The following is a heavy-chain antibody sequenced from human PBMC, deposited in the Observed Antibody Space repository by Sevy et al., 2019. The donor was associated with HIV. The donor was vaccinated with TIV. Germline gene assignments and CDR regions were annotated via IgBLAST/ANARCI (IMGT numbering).Heavy chain of an antibody. CDR1: GFTFRKYS. V-gene: IGHV3-23*01. J-gene: IGHJ4*02. Sequence: GGSLRLSCAASGFTFRKYSMSWVRQPPGKGLEWVSTLSFGCGEINYADSVKGRFTISRDNSQSSVYLQMNNLRPEDTAVYYCAREGCTKPHDYWGQGTLVTVSS. D-gene: IGHD2-8*01. CDR3: AREGCTKPHDY. CDR2: LSFGCGEI.